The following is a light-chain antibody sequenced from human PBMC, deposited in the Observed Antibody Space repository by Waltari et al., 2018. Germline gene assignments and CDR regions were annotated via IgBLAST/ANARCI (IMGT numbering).Light chain of an antibody. CDR3: QQYYNTPYS. J-gene: IGKJ2*03. CDR1: QSVLYSSNNKNY. CDR2: WAS. Sequence: DIVMTQSPDSLAVSLGERANINCKSSQSVLYSSNNKNYLAWYQQKPGQPPKLLIYWASTRESGVPDRFSGSGSGTDFTLTISSLQAADVAVYYCQQYYNTPYSFGQGTKLEIK. V-gene: IGKV4-1*01.